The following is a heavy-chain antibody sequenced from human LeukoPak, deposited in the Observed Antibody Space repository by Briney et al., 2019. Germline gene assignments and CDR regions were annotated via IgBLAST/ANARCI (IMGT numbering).Heavy chain of an antibody. CDR1: GYNFISYY. Sequence: ASVKVSCKASGYNFISYYMHWVRQAPGQGLGWRGIINPSGGSTSYAQKFQDRVTMTRDTSTSTVYMELSSLKSEDTAVYYCAREDVVLVDAVRYYYYGMDVWGQGTTVTVSS. CDR2: INPSGGST. D-gene: IGHD2-8*01. CDR3: AREDVVLVDAVRYYYYGMDV. J-gene: IGHJ6*02. V-gene: IGHV1-46*01.